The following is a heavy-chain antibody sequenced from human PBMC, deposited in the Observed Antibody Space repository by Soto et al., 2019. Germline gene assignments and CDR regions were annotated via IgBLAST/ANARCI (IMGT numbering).Heavy chain of an antibody. CDR3: ASQLESTTYFDY. D-gene: IGHD1-1*01. J-gene: IGHJ4*02. V-gene: IGHV4-39*01. CDR1: GGSISSSSYY. Sequence: SETLSLTCPVSGGSISSSSYYWGWIRQPPGKGLEWIGSIYYSGSTYYNPSLKSRVTISVDTSKNQFSLRLPSVTAADTAVFYCASQLESTTYFDYWGRGTLVTVSS. CDR2: IYYSGST.